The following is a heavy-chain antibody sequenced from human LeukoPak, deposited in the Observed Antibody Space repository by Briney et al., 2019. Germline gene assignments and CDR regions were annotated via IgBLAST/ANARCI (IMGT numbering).Heavy chain of an antibody. D-gene: IGHD6-13*01. V-gene: IGHV4-38-2*02. CDR2: IYHSGST. J-gene: IGHJ4*02. Sequence: PSETLSLTCTVSGYSISSGYYWGWIRQPPGKGLEWIGSIYHSGSTYYNPSLKSRVTISVDTSKNQFSLKLSSVTAVDTAVYYCARDSSWYEVDYWGQGTLVTVSS. CDR1: GYSISSGYY. CDR3: ARDSSWYEVDY.